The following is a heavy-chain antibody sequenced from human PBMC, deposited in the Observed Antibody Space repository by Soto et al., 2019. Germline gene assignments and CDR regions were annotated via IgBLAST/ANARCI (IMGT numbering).Heavy chain of an antibody. Sequence: ASVKVSCKVSGYTLTELSMHWVRQAPGKGLEWMGGFDPEDGETIYAQKFQGRVTMTEDTSTDTAYMELSSLRSEDTAVYYCATERIAAGGSYNWLGRCGKRTLVTVSS. D-gene: IGHD5-12*01. V-gene: IGHV1-24*01. CDR1: GYTLTELS. CDR2: FDPEDGET. J-gene: IGHJ5*02. CDR3: ATERIAAGGSYNWLGR.